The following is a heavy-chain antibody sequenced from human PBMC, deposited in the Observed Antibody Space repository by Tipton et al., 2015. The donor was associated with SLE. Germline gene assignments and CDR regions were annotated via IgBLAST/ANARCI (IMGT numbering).Heavy chain of an antibody. V-gene: IGHV4-34*01. CDR2: INHGGST. J-gene: IGHJ3*02. CDR3: ARDKWGTTI. CDR1: GGSFSGYY. D-gene: IGHD3-16*01. Sequence: TLSLTCAVYGGSFSGYYWTWIRQPPGKGLEWIGEINHGGSTNYNPSLKRRLTISLDTSKNHFSLKLTSVTAADTAVYYCARDKWGTTIWGQGTMVTVSS.